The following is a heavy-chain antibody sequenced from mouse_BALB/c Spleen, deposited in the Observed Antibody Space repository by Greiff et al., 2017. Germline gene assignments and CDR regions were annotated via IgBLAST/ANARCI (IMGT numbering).Heavy chain of an antibody. CDR2: ISNGGGST. CDR3: ARESIGDGNYYAMDY. V-gene: IGHV5-12-2*01. J-gene: IGHJ4*01. Sequence: EVKLMESGGGLVQPGGSLKLSCAASGFTFSSYTMSWVRQTPEKRLEWVAYISNGGGSTYYPDTVKGRFTISRDNAKNTLYLQMSSLKSEDTAMYYCARESIGDGNYYAMDYWGQGTSGTVSP. D-gene: IGHD2-1*01. CDR1: GFTFSSYT.